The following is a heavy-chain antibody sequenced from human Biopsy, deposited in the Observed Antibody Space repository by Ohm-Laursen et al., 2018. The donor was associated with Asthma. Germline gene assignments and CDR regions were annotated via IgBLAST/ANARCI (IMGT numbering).Heavy chain of an antibody. CDR2: IFSNDAK. J-gene: IGHJ4*02. V-gene: IGHV2-26*01. CDR3: ARVHYYDSTGYGADS. D-gene: IGHD3-22*01. Sequence: TQTLTLTCTVSGFSLSNARMGVSWIRQPPGKALEWLGHIFSNDAKAYSTSLKPRLPISKDTSKGQVVLTMTNMNPVDTATYYCARVHYYDSTGYGADSWGPGTLVTVSS. CDR1: GFSLSNARMG.